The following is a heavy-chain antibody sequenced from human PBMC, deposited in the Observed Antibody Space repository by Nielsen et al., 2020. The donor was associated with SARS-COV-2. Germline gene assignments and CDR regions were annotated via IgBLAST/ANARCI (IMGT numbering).Heavy chain of an antibody. V-gene: IGHV3-30*02. J-gene: IGHJ6*02. CDR2: IWYDGSNK. CDR3: AKDLPRGYSYGWVYYYYGMDV. Sequence: GGSLRLSCAASGFTFSSYGMHWVRQAPGKGLEWVAVIWYDGSNKYYADSVKGRFTISRDNSKNTLYLQMNSLRAEDTAVYYCAKDLPRGYSYGWVYYYYGMDVWGQGTTVTVSS. D-gene: IGHD5-18*01. CDR1: GFTFSSYG.